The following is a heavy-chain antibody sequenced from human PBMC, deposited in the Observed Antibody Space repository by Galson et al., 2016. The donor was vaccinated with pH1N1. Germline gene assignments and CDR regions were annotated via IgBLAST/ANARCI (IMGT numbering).Heavy chain of an antibody. CDR1: GGSISSRTW. CDR3: ARDGGDYGGAGQYKYFDT. D-gene: IGHD4-23*01. V-gene: IGHV4-4*02. J-gene: IGHJ5*02. Sequence: SETLSLTCAVSGGSISSRTWWSWVRQPPGQGLEWIGQIYHIRVTYYNPSLKRRVTISLDKSKNHYSLNLASVTAADTAVYYCARDGGDYGGAGQYKYFDTWGQGTLVTVSS. CDR2: IYHIRVT.